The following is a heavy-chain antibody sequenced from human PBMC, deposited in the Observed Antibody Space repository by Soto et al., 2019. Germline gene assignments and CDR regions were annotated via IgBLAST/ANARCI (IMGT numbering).Heavy chain of an antibody. J-gene: IGHJ3*02. Sequence: GGSLRLSCAASGLTVSTNHMTWIRQAPGKGLEWVSLIYSGGNTYYADSVKGRFIISRDNSKNTLYLQMNSLRAEDTAVYYCARERIAAGGTHEALDIWGQGTMVTVSS. CDR1: GLTVSTNH. CDR3: ARERIAAGGTHEALDI. CDR2: IYSGGNT. D-gene: IGHD6-13*01. V-gene: IGHV3-53*01.